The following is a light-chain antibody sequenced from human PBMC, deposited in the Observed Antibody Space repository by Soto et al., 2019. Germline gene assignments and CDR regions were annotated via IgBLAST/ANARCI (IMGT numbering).Light chain of an antibody. CDR3: QHYDNSPPSVT. V-gene: IGKV3-20*01. Sequence: EIVLTQFPDTLSLSPGERATLSCRASQSVSSSSLAWYQQKRGQAPRLLIHGASSRATGIPDRFSGSGSGTDFTLTISRLEPEDFAVYYCQHYDNSPPSVTFGPGTKVDIK. J-gene: IGKJ3*01. CDR1: QSVSSSS. CDR2: GAS.